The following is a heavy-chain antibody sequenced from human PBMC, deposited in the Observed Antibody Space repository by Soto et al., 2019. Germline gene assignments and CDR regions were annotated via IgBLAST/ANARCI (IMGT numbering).Heavy chain of an antibody. CDR1: GGSVSSGSYY. J-gene: IGHJ4*02. CDR3: ARADESSGWPFDY. D-gene: IGHD6-19*01. V-gene: IGHV4-61*01. CDR2: IYYSGST. Sequence: SETLSLTCTVSGGSVSSGSYYWSWIRQPPGKGLEWIGYIYYSGSTNYTPSLKSRVTISVDTSKNQFSLKLSSVTAADTAVYYCARADESSGWPFDYWGQGTLVTVSS.